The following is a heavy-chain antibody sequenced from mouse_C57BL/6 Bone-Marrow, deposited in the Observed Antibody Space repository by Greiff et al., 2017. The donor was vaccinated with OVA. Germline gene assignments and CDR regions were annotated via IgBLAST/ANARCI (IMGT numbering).Heavy chain of an antibody. CDR1: GYSITSGYY. V-gene: IGHV3-6*01. CDR3: ARAPFYYGSSGGFAY. D-gene: IGHD1-1*01. J-gene: IGHJ3*01. CDR2: ISYDGSN. Sequence: EVKVEESGPGLVKPSQSLSLTCSVTGYSITSGYYWNWIRQFPGNKLEWMGYISYDGSNNYNPSLKNRISITRDTSKNQFFLKLNSVTTEDTATYYCARAPFYYGSSGGFAYWGQGTLVTVSA.